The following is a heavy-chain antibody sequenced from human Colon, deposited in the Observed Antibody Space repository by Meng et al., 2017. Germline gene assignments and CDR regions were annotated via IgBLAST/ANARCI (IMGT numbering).Heavy chain of an antibody. V-gene: IGHV3-21*01. D-gene: IGHD2-15*01. CDR2: ISSSSS. CDR1: GFTFSSYS. CDR3: ARGRVVVVASPSDY. J-gene: IGHJ4*02. Sequence: EVQLVESGVGLVKPGGSLRLSCAASGFTFSSYSMNWVRQAPGKGLEWVSSISSSSSYADSVKGRFTISRDNAKNSLYLQMNSLRAEDTAVYYCARGRVVVVASPSDYWGQGTLVTVSS.